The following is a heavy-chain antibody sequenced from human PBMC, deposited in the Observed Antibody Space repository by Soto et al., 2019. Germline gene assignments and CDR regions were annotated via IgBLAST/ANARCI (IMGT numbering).Heavy chain of an antibody. CDR1: GFTFSDYS. J-gene: IGHJ4*02. CDR2: ISSSGSAI. CDR3: ASDRRYYYSSGSYYPYFDY. V-gene: IGHV3-11*01. D-gene: IGHD3-10*01. Sequence: QVQLVESGGGLVKPGGSLRLSCAASGFTFSDYSMSWIRQAPGKGLEWVSYISSSGSAIYYADSVKGRFTISRDNAKNSLYLQMNSLRAEDTAVYYCASDRRYYYSSGSYYPYFDYWGQGTLFTVSS.